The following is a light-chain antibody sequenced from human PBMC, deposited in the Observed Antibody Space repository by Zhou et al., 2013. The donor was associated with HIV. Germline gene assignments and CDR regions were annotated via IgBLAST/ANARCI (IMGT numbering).Light chain of an antibody. Sequence: QSALTQPPSASGSPGQSVTISCTGTRSDVGGYNYVSWYQHHPGKAPKLMIFEVSKRPSGVPDRFSGSKSGNTASLTISGLQAEDEADYYCSSYTSSSTPYVFGTGTKVTVL. CDR1: RSDVGGYNY. CDR2: EVS. CDR3: SSYTSSSTPYV. V-gene: IGLV2-8*01. J-gene: IGLJ1*01.